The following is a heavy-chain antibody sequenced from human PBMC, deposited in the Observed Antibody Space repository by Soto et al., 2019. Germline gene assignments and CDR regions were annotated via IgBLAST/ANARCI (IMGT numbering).Heavy chain of an antibody. Sequence: SGPTLVNPTQTLTLTCTFSGVSLSTSGVGVGWIRQPPGKALEWLAVIYWDDVKWYTPSLKSRVTLTKDTSKNQVVLTMTNMDPVDTATYYCAVTGGFGDYLQHWCQGSLVSVSS. D-gene: IGHD3-10*01. CDR1: GVSLSTSGVG. CDR2: IYWDDVK. V-gene: IGHV2-5*02. CDR3: AVTGGFGDYLQH. J-gene: IGHJ1*01.